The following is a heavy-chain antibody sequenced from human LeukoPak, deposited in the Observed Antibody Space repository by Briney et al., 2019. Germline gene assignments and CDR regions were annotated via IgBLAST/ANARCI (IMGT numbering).Heavy chain of an antibody. D-gene: IGHD3-22*01. CDR2: IKSKTDGGTT. CDR1: GFTFSNAW. J-gene: IGHJ4*02. Sequence: PGGSLRLSCAASGFTFSNAWMSWVRQAPGKGLEWVGRIKSKTDGGTTDYAAPVKGRFTISRDDSKNTLYLQMNSLKTEDTAVYYCTTDGWAFDSSGYYYEDFDYWGQGTLVTVSS. CDR3: TTDGWAFDSSGYYYEDFDY. V-gene: IGHV3-15*01.